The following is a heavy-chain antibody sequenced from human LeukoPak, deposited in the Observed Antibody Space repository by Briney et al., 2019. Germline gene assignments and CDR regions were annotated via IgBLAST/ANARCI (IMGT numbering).Heavy chain of an antibody. V-gene: IGHV3-43*01. J-gene: IGHJ4*02. CDR2: ISWDGGST. D-gene: IGHD3-9*01. CDR1: GFTFDDYT. CDR3: AKDGVLRYFDWFRGYYFDY. Sequence: GGSLRLSCAASGFTFDDYTMHWVRQAPGKGLEWVSLISWDGGSTYYADSVKGRFTISRDNSKNSLYLQMNSLRTEDTALYYCAKDGVLRYFDWFRGYYFDYWGQGTLVTVSS.